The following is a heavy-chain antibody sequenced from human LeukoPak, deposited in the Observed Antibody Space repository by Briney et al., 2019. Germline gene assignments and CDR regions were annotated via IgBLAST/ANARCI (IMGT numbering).Heavy chain of an antibody. V-gene: IGHV3-23*01. J-gene: IGHJ4*02. CDR1: GFTFSDHY. Sequence: GGSLRLSCAASGFTFSDHYMDWVRQAPGKGLEWVSAISGSGGSTYYADSVKGRFTISRDNSKNTLYLQMNSLRAEDTAVYYCAKDLSDIVVVPAAILDYWGQGTLVTVSS. CDR3: AKDLSDIVVVPAAILDY. D-gene: IGHD2-2*01. CDR2: ISGSGGST.